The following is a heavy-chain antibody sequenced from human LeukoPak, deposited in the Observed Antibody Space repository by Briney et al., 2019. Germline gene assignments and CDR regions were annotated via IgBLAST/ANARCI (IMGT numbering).Heavy chain of an antibody. CDR3: ASDSYSPEYFQH. Sequence: GGSLRLSCAASGFTFSSYSMNWVRQAPGKGLEWVSYISSSSSSTIYYADSVKGRFTISRDNSKNTLYLQMNSLRAEDTAVYYCASDSYSPEYFQHWGQGTLVTVSS. CDR2: ISSSSSSTI. CDR1: GFTFSSYS. V-gene: IGHV3-48*01. J-gene: IGHJ1*01. D-gene: IGHD2-15*01.